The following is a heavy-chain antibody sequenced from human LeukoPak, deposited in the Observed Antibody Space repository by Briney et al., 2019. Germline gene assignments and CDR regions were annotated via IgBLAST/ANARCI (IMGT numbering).Heavy chain of an antibody. J-gene: IGHJ5*02. CDR1: GGSFSGYY. CDR2: INHSGST. D-gene: IGHD1-26*01. V-gene: IGHV4-34*01. CDR3: ARARPLYSGSYYGPSPNNWFDP. Sequence: SETLSLTCAVYGGSFSGYYWSWIRQPPGKGLEWIGEINHSGSTNYNPSLKSRVTISVDTSKNQFSLKLSSVTAADRAVYYCARARPLYSGSYYGPSPNNWFDPWGQGTLVTVSS.